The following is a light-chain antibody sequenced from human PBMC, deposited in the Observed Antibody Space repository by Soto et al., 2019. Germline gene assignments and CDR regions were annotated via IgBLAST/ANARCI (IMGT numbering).Light chain of an antibody. Sequence: EIILTQSPASLSVSPGERATLSCRASQSVNNNLAWYQQKPGQAPRLLIYGASTRATGIPGMFRGSVSGTEFTLAITSLQSEDFAVYLCQQYNNLPPDTFGQGTKLEIK. CDR2: GAS. CDR3: QQYNNLPPDT. CDR1: QSVNNN. J-gene: IGKJ2*01. V-gene: IGKV3-15*01.